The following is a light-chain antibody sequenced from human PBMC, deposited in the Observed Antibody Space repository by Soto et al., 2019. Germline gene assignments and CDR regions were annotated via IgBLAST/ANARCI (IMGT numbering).Light chain of an antibody. V-gene: IGKV1-33*01. J-gene: IGKJ4*01. CDR3: QQYGFSALT. CDR1: QDISNY. CDR2: DAS. Sequence: DLQMTQSPSSLSASVGDRVTITCQASQDISNYLNWYQQKPGKAPKLLIYDASNLETGVPSRFSGSGSGTDFSFAISSLQPEDVATSYCQQYGFSALTFGGGTKVEIK.